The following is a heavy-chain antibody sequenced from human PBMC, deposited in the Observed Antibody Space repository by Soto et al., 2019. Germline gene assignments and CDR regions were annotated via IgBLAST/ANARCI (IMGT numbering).Heavy chain of an antibody. CDR3: ARDQAMGTIFGVVTPYYYYYGMDV. Sequence: GASVKVSCKASGGTFSSYAISWVRQAPGQGLEWMGGIIPIFGTANYAQKFQGRVTITADKSTSTAYMELSSLRSEDTAVYYCARDQAMGTIFGVVTPYYYYYGMDVWGQGXTVTVYS. V-gene: IGHV1-69*06. J-gene: IGHJ6*02. D-gene: IGHD3-3*01. CDR2: IIPIFGTA. CDR1: GGTFSSYA.